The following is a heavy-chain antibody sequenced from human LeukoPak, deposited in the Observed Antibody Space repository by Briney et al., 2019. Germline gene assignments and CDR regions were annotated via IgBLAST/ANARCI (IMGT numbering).Heavy chain of an antibody. Sequence: SETLSLTCVVSGGSFSSFYWNWIRQPPGKGLEWIGYIYNSGGTNYNPSLANRVTMSVDSSKKQISLELTSVTAADTATYFCAGEEVSGYSDQWRQGTLVTVSS. D-gene: IGHD2-15*01. CDR3: AGEEVSGYSDQ. V-gene: IGHV4-59*01. J-gene: IGHJ4*02. CDR2: IYNSGGT. CDR1: GGSFSSFY.